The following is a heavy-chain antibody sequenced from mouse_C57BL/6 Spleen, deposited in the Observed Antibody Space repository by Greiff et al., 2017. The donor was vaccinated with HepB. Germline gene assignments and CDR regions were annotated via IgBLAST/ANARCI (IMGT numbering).Heavy chain of an antibody. D-gene: IGHD1-1*01. V-gene: IGHV1-19*01. Sequence: EVQLQQSGPVLVKPGASVKMSCKASGYTFTDYYMNWVKQSHGKSLEWIGVINPYNGGTSYNQKFKGKATLTVDKSSSTAYMELNSLTSEDSAVYYCALTTEGFAYWGQGTLVTVSA. CDR1: GYTFTDYY. CDR3: ALTTEGFAY. CDR2: INPYNGGT. J-gene: IGHJ3*01.